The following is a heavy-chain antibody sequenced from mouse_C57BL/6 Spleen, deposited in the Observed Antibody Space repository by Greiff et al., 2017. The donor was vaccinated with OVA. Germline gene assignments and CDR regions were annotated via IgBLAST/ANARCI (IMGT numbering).Heavy chain of an antibody. J-gene: IGHJ2*01. CDR3: ARYYGKGEYYFDY. V-gene: IGHV1-80*01. Sequence: QVQLKESGAELVKPGASVKISCKASGYAFSSYWMNWVKQRPGKGLEWIGQIYPGDGDTNYNGKFKGKATLTADKSSSTAYMQLSSLTSEDSAVYFCARYYGKGEYYFDYWGQGTTLTVSS. CDR1: GYAFSSYW. D-gene: IGHD2-1*01. CDR2: IYPGDGDT.